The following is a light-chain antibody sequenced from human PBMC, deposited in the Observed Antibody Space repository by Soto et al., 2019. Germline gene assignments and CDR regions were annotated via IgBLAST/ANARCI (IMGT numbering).Light chain of an antibody. CDR2: WAS. CDR3: QQYYRPWT. CDR1: QSVLYSSNNKNY. V-gene: IGKV4-1*01. Sequence: DIVMTQSPDSLAVSLGERATINCKSSQSVLYSSNNKNYLAWYQQKPGQPPKLLIYWASTRESGVPDRFSGSGSGTDFTLTISNLQAEDAAVYYCQQYYRPWTFGQGTKVEIK. J-gene: IGKJ1*01.